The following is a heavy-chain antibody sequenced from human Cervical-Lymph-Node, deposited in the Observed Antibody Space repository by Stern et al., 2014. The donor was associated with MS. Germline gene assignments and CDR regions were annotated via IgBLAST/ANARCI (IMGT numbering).Heavy chain of an antibody. Sequence: QVQLVESGAEVKKPGSSVNVSCKASGGTFSSSYAITWMRQAPGQGLEWMGRIIPILGLPNYAQKFQGRVTITADTSTSTAYMELSSLRSEDTAVYYCARGVVSNRAAATQHNLFDPWGQGTLVTVFS. V-gene: IGHV1-69*09. CDR1: GGTFSSSYA. CDR3: ARGVVSNRAAATQHNLFDP. D-gene: IGHD2-15*01. CDR2: IIPILGLP. J-gene: IGHJ5*02.